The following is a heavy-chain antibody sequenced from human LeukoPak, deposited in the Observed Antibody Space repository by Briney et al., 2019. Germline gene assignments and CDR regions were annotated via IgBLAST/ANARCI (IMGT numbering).Heavy chain of an antibody. CDR1: GFTVSSKY. J-gene: IGHJ4*02. CDR3: ARDPAGIAVAGNY. D-gene: IGHD6-19*01. CDR2: IHSSGST. Sequence: GGSLRLSCAASGFTVSSKYMSWVRQAPGKGLEWVSVIHSSGSTDYADSVKGRFTISRDNSKNTVYLQMNSLRAEDTAVYYCARDPAGIAVAGNYWGQGTLVTVSP. V-gene: IGHV3-53*01.